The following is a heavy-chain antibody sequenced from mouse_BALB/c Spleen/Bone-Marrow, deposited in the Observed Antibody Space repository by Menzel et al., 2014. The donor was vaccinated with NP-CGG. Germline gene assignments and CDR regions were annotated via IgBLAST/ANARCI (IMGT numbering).Heavy chain of an antibody. Sequence: EVKVEESGPGLVKPSQSLSLTCSVTGYSITSGYYWNWIRQFPGNKLEWMGYISYDGSNNYNPSLKNRISITRDTSKNQFFLKLSSVTTEDTATYYCAREGGSLWYFDVWGAGTTVTVSS. CDR3: AREGGSLWYFDV. CDR2: ISYDGSN. V-gene: IGHV3-6*02. J-gene: IGHJ1*01. CDR1: GYSITSGYY.